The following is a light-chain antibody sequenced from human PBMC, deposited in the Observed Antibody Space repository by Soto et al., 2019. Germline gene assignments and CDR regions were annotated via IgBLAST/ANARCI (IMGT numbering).Light chain of an antibody. Sequence: QSALTQPRSVSGSPGQSVTISCTGTSSDVCGYNYVSWYQQHPGKAPKLMIYDVSKRPSGVPDRFSGSKSGNTASLTISGLQAEDEADYYCCSYAGSYTLRVVFGGGTKLTVL. CDR1: SSDVCGYNY. CDR2: DVS. V-gene: IGLV2-11*01. CDR3: CSYAGSYTLRVV. J-gene: IGLJ2*01.